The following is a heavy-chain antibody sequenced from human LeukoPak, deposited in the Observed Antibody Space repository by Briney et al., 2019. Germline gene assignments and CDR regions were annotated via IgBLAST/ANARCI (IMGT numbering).Heavy chain of an antibody. J-gene: IGHJ2*01. CDR2: IYYSGST. CDR1: GGSISSGGYY. CDR3: ARVRGSTSWDFDL. Sequence: SETLSLTCTVSGGSISSGGYYWSWIRQHPGKGLEWIGYIYYSGSTYYNPSLKSRVTISVDMSKNQFSLKLSSVTAADTAVYYCARVRGSTSWDFDLWGRGTLVTVSS. V-gene: IGHV4-31*03. D-gene: IGHD2-2*01.